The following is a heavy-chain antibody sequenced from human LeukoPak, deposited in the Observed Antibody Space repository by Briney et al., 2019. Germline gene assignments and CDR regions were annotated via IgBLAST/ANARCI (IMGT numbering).Heavy chain of an antibody. V-gene: IGHV3-23*01. D-gene: IGHD3-22*01. CDR2: ISGSGGST. J-gene: IGHJ1*01. CDR3: AKAGDGRGYTGIQH. Sequence: GGSLRLSCAASGFTFSSYAMSWVRQAPGKGLEWVSAISGSGGSTYYADSVKGRFTISRDNSKNTLYLQMNSLRAEDTAVYYCAKAGDGRGYTGIQHWGQGTLVTVSS. CDR1: GFTFSSYA.